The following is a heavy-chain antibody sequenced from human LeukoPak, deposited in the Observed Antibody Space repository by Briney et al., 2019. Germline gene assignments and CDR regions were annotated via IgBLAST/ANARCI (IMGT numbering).Heavy chain of an antibody. CDR1: AFPFSTYG. CDR3: AKNMDRITMVRGVTTSPNWFDP. J-gene: IGHJ5*02. D-gene: IGHD3-10*01. Sequence: GGSLRLSCAASAFPFSTYGMHWVRQAPGKGLEWVAAIWYDGNNKYYADSVKGRFTISRDNSKSTLFLQMSGLRAEDTALYYCAKNMDRITMVRGVTTSPNWFDPWGQGTLVTVSS. V-gene: IGHV3-33*06. CDR2: IWYDGNNK.